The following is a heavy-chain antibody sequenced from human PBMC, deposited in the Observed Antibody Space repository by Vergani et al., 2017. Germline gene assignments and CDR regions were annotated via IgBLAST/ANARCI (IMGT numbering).Heavy chain of an antibody. CDR2: IYYGGGS. CDR3: TRYYEGGFDP. CDR1: GGAIRRFY. D-gene: IGHD3-3*01. J-gene: IGHJ5*02. V-gene: IGHV4-59*01. Sequence: QVQLKESGPGRVKPSETLSFTCIVSGGAIRRFYWSWIRPPPGKGLECIGYIYYGGGSNYNPSLRSRFTISLDTSKNKFSLKLSSVTTADTAVYYCTRYYEGGFDPWGQGTLFTVSS.